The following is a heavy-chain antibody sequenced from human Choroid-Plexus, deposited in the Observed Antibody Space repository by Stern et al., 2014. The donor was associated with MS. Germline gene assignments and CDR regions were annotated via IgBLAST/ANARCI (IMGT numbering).Heavy chain of an antibody. J-gene: IGHJ5*02. CDR3: AKDRQYLTYFFDH. D-gene: IGHD2/OR15-2a*01. Sequence: VQLVESGGGVVQPGGPLRLSCAASGFTFGSCAMHWVRQAPGKGLEWVAGVSYDGRNKNYAASVKGRFTISRDNSQNTLYMQMSSLRPEDTAVYYCAKDRQYLTYFFDHWGQGSLVTVSS. CDR2: VSYDGRNK. V-gene: IGHV3-30*18. CDR1: GFTFGSCA.